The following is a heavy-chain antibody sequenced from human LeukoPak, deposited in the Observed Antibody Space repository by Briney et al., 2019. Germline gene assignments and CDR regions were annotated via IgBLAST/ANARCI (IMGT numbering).Heavy chain of an antibody. V-gene: IGHV4-59*08. D-gene: IGHD6-19*01. J-gene: IGHJ6*03. CDR1: GAPFSNYY. CDR3: ARVSGTAVAGWVGYYYYYMDV. Sequence: SETLSLTCTVSGAPFSNYYWSWIRQPPGKGLEWIGYIIYSGSTKYNPSLKSRVTMSADTSKNQLSLKLSSVTAADTAVYYCARVSGTAVAGWVGYYYYYMDVWAKGPRSPSP. CDR2: IIYSGST.